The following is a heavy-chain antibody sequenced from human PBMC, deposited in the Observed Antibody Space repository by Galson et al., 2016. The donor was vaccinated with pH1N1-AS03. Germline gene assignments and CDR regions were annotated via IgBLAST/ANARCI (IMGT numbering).Heavy chain of an antibody. D-gene: IGHD3-10*01. CDR3: ARGTNFYGAGSYYSPDAYFDI. Sequence: SETLSLTCTVSGGSMSTYYWGWIRQPAGKGLEWIGRIHTSGGTKHTPSLQSRVAMSVDTSQNHFPLQLKSVTAADTAVYYCARGTNFYGAGSYYSPDAYFDIWGRGTLVTVSS. CDR1: GGSMSTYY. V-gene: IGHV4-4*07. J-gene: IGHJ2*01. CDR2: IHTSGGT.